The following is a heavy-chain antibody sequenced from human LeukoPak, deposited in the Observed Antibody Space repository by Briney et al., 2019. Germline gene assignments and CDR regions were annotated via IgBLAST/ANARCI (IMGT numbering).Heavy chain of an antibody. V-gene: IGHV3-7*01. CDR2: IKQDGSEK. Sequence: GGSLRLSCAASGFTFSTYWMSWVRQAPGKGLEWVANIKQDGSEKYYVDSVKGRFTISRDNAKNSVYLQMNSLRAEDTAVYYCARGRQNKDFWSGGDYWGQGTLVTVSS. CDR3: ARGRQNKDFWSGGDY. CDR1: GFTFSTYW. J-gene: IGHJ4*02. D-gene: IGHD3-3*01.